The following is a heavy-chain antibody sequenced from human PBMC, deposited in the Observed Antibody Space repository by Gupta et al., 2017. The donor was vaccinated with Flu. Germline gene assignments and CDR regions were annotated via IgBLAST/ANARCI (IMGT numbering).Heavy chain of an antibody. Sequence: AMNWVRQAPGSGLEGVWASSWNRGKIGYGDYVKGRFTINRENANNSLNLQMKSLGREDTALDYCAKGTDGIVAVGICPWGQGTQVTGSS. D-gene: IGHD5-12*01. CDR2: SSWNRGKI. J-gene: IGHJ5*02. CDR3: AKGTDGIVAVGICP. CDR1: A. V-gene: IGHV3-9*01.